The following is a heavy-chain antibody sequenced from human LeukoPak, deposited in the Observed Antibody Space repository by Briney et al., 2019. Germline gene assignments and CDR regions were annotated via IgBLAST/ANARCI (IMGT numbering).Heavy chain of an antibody. D-gene: IGHD2-21*02. CDR2: ISGSGGST. CDR3: AKVDVVVVTHSYFDY. J-gene: IGHJ4*02. V-gene: IGHV3-23*01. Sequence: GGSLRLSCAASGFTFSSYAMSWVRQAPGKGLEWVSAISGSGGSTYYADSVKGRFTISRDNSKNTLYLQMNSLRAEDTAVYYCAKVDVVVVTHSYFDYWGQGTLVTVSS. CDR1: GFTFSSYA.